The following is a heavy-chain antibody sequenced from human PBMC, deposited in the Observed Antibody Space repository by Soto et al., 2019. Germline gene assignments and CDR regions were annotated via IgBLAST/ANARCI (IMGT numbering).Heavy chain of an antibody. J-gene: IGHJ4*02. CDR3: ARVSFETSGFADY. V-gene: IGHV1-3*01. Sequence: ASVKFSCKGSGGTFTAYTIHWVRQAPGQSLEWMGWINAANGATKYSEKFQGRVTITRDTSARTAYMDLCSLSSKDTAVYFCARVSFETSGFADYWGQGTLVTVPQ. CDR1: GGTFTAYT. D-gene: IGHD5-12*01. CDR2: INAANGAT.